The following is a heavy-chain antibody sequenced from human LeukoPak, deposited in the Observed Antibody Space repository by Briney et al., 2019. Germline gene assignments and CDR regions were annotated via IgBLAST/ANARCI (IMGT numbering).Heavy chain of an antibody. CDR3: AKDSHSDIFGAFDI. CDR1: GFTFDVSA. V-gene: IGHV3-9*03. D-gene: IGHD3-3*02. CDR2: ISWDGGRT. J-gene: IGHJ3*02. Sequence: PGRSLRLSCAASGFTFDVSAMHWVRHAPRKGREWVSGISWDGGRTVYGDSVKGRFTISRDNDKNSLYLQMNSLRAEDMALYYCAKDSHSDIFGAFDIWGQGTMVTVSS.